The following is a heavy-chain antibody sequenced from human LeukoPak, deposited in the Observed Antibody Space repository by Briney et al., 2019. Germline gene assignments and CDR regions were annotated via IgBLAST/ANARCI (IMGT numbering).Heavy chain of an antibody. Sequence: GGSLRLSCAASGLTFSSYEMHWVRQAPGKGLEWVAVISYDGSNKYYADSVKGRFTISRDNSKNTLYLQMNSLRAEDTAVYYCAKDLHYDSSGYSRYYFDYWGQGTLVTVSS. D-gene: IGHD3-22*01. CDR2: ISYDGSNK. V-gene: IGHV3-30*18. J-gene: IGHJ4*02. CDR3: AKDLHYDSSGYSRYYFDY. CDR1: GLTFSSYE.